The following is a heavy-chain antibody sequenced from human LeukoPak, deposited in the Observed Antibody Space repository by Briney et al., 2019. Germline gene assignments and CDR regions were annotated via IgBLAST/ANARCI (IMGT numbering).Heavy chain of an antibody. CDR1: GCTFTDYC. CDR2: INSNSGGT. Sequence: ASVKVSCKASGCTFTDYCMHWLRQAPGQGLEWMGRINSNSGGTNYAQKFQGRVTMTRDTFISTAYMELSRLRSDDTAVYYCAKDPRALVRGVKQNNWFDPWGQGTLVTVSS. D-gene: IGHD3-10*01. V-gene: IGHV1-2*06. J-gene: IGHJ5*02. CDR3: AKDPRALVRGVKQNNWFDP.